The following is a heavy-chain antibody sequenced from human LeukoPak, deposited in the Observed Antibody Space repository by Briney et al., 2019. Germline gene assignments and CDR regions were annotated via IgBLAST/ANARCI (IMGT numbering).Heavy chain of an antibody. CDR2: ISSSSTTI. V-gene: IGHV3-48*04. D-gene: IGHD3-22*01. Sequence: GGSLRLSCAASGFTFSSYSMNWVRQAPGKGLEWVSYISSSSTTIYYADSVKGRFAISRDNAKNSLYLRMNSLRAEDTAVYYCARGYHFDPSGHNYGFYIDSWGQGTLVTVSS. J-gene: IGHJ4*02. CDR1: GFTFSSYS. CDR3: ARGYHFDPSGHNYGFYIDS.